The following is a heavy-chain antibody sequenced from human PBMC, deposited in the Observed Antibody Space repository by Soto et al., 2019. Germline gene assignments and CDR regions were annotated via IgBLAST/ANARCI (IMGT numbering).Heavy chain of an antibody. J-gene: IGHJ6*02. CDR3: ARGFIGVTGTTDYYYGMDV. V-gene: IGHV4-4*02. D-gene: IGHD1-20*01. Sequence: PSETLSLTCAVSGGSISSSNWWSWVRQPPGKGLEWIGEIYHSGSTNYNPSLKSRVTISVDKSKDQFSLKLSSVTAADTAVYYCARGFIGVTGTTDYYYGMDVCGQGTTVTVSS. CDR2: IYHSGST. CDR1: GGSISSSNW.